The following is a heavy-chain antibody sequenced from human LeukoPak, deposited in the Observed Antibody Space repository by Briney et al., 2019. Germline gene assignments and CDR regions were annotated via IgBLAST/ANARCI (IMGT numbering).Heavy chain of an antibody. Sequence: QPGGSLRLSCAASEFNISIYWVTWVRQAPGKGLEWVANIKQDGSEKYYVDSVKGRFTISRDNAENSLYLQMNSLRAEDTAMYYCARDPVNYYFYMDVWGKGTTDTVSS. J-gene: IGHJ6*03. V-gene: IGHV3-7*01. CDR1: EFNISIYW. CDR3: ARDPVNYYFYMDV. CDR2: IKQDGSEK.